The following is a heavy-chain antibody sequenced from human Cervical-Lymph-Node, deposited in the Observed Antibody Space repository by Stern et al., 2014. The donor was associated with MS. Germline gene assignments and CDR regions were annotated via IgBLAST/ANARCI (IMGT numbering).Heavy chain of an antibody. CDR1: GYNFNDYF. Sequence: QVQLVQSGAEVKSPGASLKVSCKTSGYNFNDYFTHWVRQVPGQGLEWMGRVDPTSGATIYAQKFQGRVAMTRDTSITTAYMELSRLTSDDTAMYYCARKNGMDVWGQGTAVTVS. CDR3: ARKNGMDV. J-gene: IGHJ6*02. CDR2: VDPTSGAT. V-gene: IGHV1-2*06.